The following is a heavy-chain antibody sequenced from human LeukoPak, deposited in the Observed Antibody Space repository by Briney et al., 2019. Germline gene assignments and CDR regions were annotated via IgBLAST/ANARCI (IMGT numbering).Heavy chain of an antibody. Sequence: SAKVSCKASGGTFRNYVISWVRQAPGQGLEWMGGIIPIFGTANYAQKFQGRVTITTDESTSTAYMELSSLRSEDTAVYYCARTSSSWNYYYYMDVWGKGTTVTVSS. D-gene: IGHD6-13*01. CDR3: ARTSSSWNYYYYMDV. CDR2: IIPIFGTA. CDR1: GGTFRNYV. J-gene: IGHJ6*03. V-gene: IGHV1-69*05.